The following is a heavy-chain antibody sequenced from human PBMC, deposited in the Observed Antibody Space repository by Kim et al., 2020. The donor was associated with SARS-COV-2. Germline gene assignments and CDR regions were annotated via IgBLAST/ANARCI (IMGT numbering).Heavy chain of an antibody. CDR2: IIPILGIA. Sequence: SVKVSCKASGGTFSSYTISWVRQAPGQGLEWMGRIIPILGIANYAQKFQGRVTITADKSTSTAYMELSSLRSEDTAVYYCAREIDSHSFWGWFDPWGQGTLVTVSS. CDR3: AREIDSHSFWGWFDP. D-gene: IGHD3-16*01. J-gene: IGHJ5*02. V-gene: IGHV1-69*04. CDR1: GGTFSSYT.